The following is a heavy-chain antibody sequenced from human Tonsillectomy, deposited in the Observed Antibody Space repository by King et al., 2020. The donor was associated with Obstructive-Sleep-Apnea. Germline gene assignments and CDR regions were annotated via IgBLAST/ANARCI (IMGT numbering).Heavy chain of an antibody. J-gene: IGHJ3*02. Sequence: VQLVESGGGVVQPGGSLRLSCAASGFTFSSYGMHWVRQAPGKGLEWVAFIWYDGSDSFYADSVKGRFTMSRDNYKKTLYLQMNSLRVEDTAVYYCVKGYSSSWSWDAFGIWGQGTMVSVS. CDR3: VKGYSSSWSWDAFGI. V-gene: IGHV3-30*02. CDR1: GFTFSSYG. CDR2: IWYDGSDS. D-gene: IGHD6-13*01.